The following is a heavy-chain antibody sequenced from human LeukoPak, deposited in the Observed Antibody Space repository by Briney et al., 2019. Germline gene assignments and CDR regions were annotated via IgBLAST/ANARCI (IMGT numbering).Heavy chain of an antibody. D-gene: IGHD3-16*02. CDR2: ISAYNGNT. CDR3: AREGPMITFGGVIFHRGLSWFDP. J-gene: IGHJ5*02. Sequence: ASVKVSCKASGYTFTSYGISWVRQAPGQGLEWMGWISAYNGNTNYAQKLQGRVTMTTDTSTSTAYMELRSLRSDDTAVYYCAREGPMITFGGVIFHRGLSWFDPWGQGTLVTVSS. CDR1: GYTFTSYG. V-gene: IGHV1-18*01.